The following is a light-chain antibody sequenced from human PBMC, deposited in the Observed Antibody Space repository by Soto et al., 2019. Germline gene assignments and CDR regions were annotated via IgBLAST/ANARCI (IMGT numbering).Light chain of an antibody. J-gene: IGKJ2*01. CDR1: EFLSSSS. V-gene: IGKV3-20*01. Sequence: EIVLTQSPGTLSLSPGERATLSCRAREFLSSSSLVWYQQKPGQAPRLLIYAASSRSTGNQDRFSGSGSATEYTLTINTLETEDFAVYYWLQQVTFGQGTKLEIK. CDR2: AAS. CDR3: LQQVT.